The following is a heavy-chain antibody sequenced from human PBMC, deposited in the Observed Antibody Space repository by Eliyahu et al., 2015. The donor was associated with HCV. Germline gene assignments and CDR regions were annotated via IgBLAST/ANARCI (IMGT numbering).Heavy chain of an antibody. CDR3: ASGGGGIAVTGTGGWFDP. V-gene: IGHV4-59*01. D-gene: IGHD6-19*01. CDR1: GGSIXTYY. J-gene: IGHJ5*02. CDR2: IHYSGST. Sequence: QVQLQESGPGLVKPSETLSLXCTVSGGSIXTYYWSXIRQPPGKGLEWVGYIHYSGSTNYNPSLKSRVTIXVDTSKNQFSLNLTSVTAADTAMYXCASGGGGIAVTGTGGWFDPWGQGTLVTVSS.